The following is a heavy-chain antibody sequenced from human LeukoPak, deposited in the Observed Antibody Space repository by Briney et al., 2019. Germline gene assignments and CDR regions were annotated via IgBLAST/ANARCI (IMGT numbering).Heavy chain of an antibody. J-gene: IGHJ6*03. CDR1: GYTFTSYY. CDR3: ARDSGYLVNNYYYYYMDV. Sequence: ASVKVSCEASGYTFTSYYMHWVRQAPGQGLEWMGIINPSGGSTSYAQKFQGRVTMTRDMSTSTVYMELSSLRSEDTAVYYCARDSGYLVNNYYYYYMDVWGKGTTVTVSS. D-gene: IGHD3-22*01. CDR2: INPSGGST. V-gene: IGHV1-46*01.